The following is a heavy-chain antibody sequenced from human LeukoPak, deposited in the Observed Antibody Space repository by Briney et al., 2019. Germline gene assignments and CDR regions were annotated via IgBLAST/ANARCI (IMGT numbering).Heavy chain of an antibody. Sequence: GSLRLSCVASGFTFSDAWMYWIRQPPGKGLEWIGEINHSGSTNYNPSLKSRVTISVDTSKNQFSLKLSSVTAADTAVYYCARGVYEDCSSTSCYRWFDPWGQGTLVTVSS. J-gene: IGHJ5*02. D-gene: IGHD2-2*01. CDR3: ARGVYEDCSSTSCYRWFDP. V-gene: IGHV4-34*01. CDR2: INHSGST. CDR1: GFTFSDAW.